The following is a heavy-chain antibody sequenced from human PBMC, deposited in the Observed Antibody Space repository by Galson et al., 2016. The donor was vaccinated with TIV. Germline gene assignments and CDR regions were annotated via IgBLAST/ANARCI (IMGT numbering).Heavy chain of an antibody. V-gene: IGHV1-24*01. D-gene: IGHD2/OR15-2a*01. J-gene: IGHJ5*02. Sequence: CKVSGNSLNELVIHWVRQAPGKGLAWMGGFDPEVAKTVYAQKLQDRVTMAADTSTNTAYMELGSLRFEDTAVYYCATVAWFPGLSLDTWGQGTLVTVSS. CDR3: ATVAWFPGLSLDT. CDR1: GNSLNELV. CDR2: FDPEVAKT.